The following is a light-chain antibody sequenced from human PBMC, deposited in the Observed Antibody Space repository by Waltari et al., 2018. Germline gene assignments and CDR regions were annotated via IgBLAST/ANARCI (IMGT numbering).Light chain of an antibody. CDR3: CSYAGSYTWV. V-gene: IGLV2-23*01. J-gene: IGLJ3*02. CDR2: DDN. Sequence: QSALTQPASVSGSPGQSITISCTGTSRDVGNYNLVSWYQQYPVKAPKVMIFDDNRRPAGVSDRFSGSKSGNTASLTISGVQAEDEADYYCCSYAGSYTWVFGGGTKLTVL. CDR1: SRDVGNYNL.